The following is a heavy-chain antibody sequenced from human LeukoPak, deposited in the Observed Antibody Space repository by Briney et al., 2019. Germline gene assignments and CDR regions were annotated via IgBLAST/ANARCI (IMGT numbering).Heavy chain of an antibody. D-gene: IGHD5-12*01. CDR2: IKQDGSEK. CDR1: GFTFSSYS. CDR3: AKGSGYGAQYYYYYMDV. V-gene: IGHV3-7*01. J-gene: IGHJ6*03. Sequence: GGSLRLSCAASGFTFSSYSMNWVRQAPGKGLEWVANIKQDGSEKYYVDSVKGRFTISRDNSKNTLYLQMNSLRAEDTAVYYCAKGSGYGAQYYYYYMDVWGKGTTVTISS.